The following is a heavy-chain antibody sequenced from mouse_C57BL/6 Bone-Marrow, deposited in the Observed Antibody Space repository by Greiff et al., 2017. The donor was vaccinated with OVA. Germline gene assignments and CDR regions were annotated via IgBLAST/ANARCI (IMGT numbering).Heavy chain of an antibody. CDR1: GYTFTDYY. J-gene: IGHJ3*01. Sequence: VQLQQSGPVLVKPGASVKMSCKASGYTFTDYYMNWVKQSHGKSLEWIGVINPYNGGTSYNQKFKGKATLTVDKSSSPAYMELNSLTSEDSAVYYCARPGYGSSYAWFAYWGQGTLVTVSA. CDR2: INPYNGGT. CDR3: ARPGYGSSYAWFAY. V-gene: IGHV1-19*01. D-gene: IGHD1-1*01.